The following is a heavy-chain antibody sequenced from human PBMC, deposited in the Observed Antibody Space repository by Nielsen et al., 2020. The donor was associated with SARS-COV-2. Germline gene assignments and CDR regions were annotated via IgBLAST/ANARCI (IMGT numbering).Heavy chain of an antibody. CDR1: GGSISSYY. Sequence: SETLSLTCTVSGGSISSYYWSWIRQPPGKGLEWIGYIYYSGSTNYNPSLKSRVTISLDTSKNQFSLKLISVTAADTAVYYCASGGRRFGYFDLWGRCTLVTVSS. V-gene: IGHV4-59*01. D-gene: IGHD3-16*01. CDR3: ASGGRRFGYFDL. CDR2: IYYSGST. J-gene: IGHJ2*01.